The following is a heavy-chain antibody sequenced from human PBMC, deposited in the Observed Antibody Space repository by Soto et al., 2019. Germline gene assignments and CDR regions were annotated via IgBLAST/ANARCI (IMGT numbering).Heavy chain of an antibody. CDR3: ALSFSQTNIDV. CDR2: INPDSGRT. CDR1: GYTFTGYY. J-gene: IGHJ6*01. V-gene: IGHV1-2*02. Sequence: QVHLVQSGPEVGKPGASVKVSCKASGYTFTGYYLHWVRQAPGQGLEWMGYINPDSGRTRYAQKFQGTVTMTRDTSITTAYLELSSLKYDDSAIFYCALSFSQTNIDVWGQGTTVIVSS.